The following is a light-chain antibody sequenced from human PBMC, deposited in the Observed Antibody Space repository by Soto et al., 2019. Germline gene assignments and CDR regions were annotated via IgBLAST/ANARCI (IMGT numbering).Light chain of an antibody. CDR3: QKYHSYPAS. CDR2: DAS. V-gene: IGKV1-16*01. Sequence: DLQMTQSPSSLSASVGDRVTITCRASQGISSFLAWFQQKPGKAPKSLIYDASTLQSGVSSRFSGSGSDTHFPPTISSLQPKDLATYYCQKYHSYPASFGQGTKVEIK. J-gene: IGKJ1*01. CDR1: QGISSF.